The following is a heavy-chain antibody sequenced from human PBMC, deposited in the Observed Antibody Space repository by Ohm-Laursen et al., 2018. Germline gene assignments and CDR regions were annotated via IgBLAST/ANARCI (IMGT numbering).Heavy chain of an antibody. CDR2: VSGSGGST. J-gene: IGHJ5*02. V-gene: IGHV3-23*01. CDR1: GFTFSSSG. CDR3: AKSMGNYGPDRFDP. Sequence: GSLRLSCAASGFTFSSSGMSWVRQAPGKGLEWVSVVSGSGGSTYYADSVKGRFTISRDNSKNTLYLQMNSLRAEDTAVYYCAKSMGNYGPDRFDPWGQGTLVTVSS. D-gene: IGHD4-11*01.